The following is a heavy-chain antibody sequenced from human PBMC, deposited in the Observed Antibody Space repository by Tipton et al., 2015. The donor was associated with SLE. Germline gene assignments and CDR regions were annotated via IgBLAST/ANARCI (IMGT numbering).Heavy chain of an antibody. D-gene: IGHD3-3*01. J-gene: IGHJ2*01. CDR1: GGSISSTNYY. CDR2: IYYNGAT. CDR3: ALELRFSQVLTDL. Sequence: TLSLTCTVSGGSISSTNYYWGWIRQPPGKGLEWIGTIYYNGATQYNPTLKSRITMSVDTSKNQFSLKLTSLTAADTAVYFCALELRFSQVLTDLWGRGTLVTVSS. V-gene: IGHV4-39*01.